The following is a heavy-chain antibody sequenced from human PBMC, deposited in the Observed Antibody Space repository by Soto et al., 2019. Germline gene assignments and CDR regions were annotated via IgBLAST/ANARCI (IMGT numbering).Heavy chain of an antibody. Sequence: QVQLVQSGAEVKKPGSSVKVSCKASGGTFSSYAISWVRQAPGQGLEWMGGIIPIFGTANYAQKFQGRVTITADESTSTAYMELSSLRSEDTAVYYCARDTISDLAAADYGMDVWGQGSTVTVSS. D-gene: IGHD6-13*01. CDR2: IIPIFGTA. J-gene: IGHJ6*02. V-gene: IGHV1-69*01. CDR1: GGTFSSYA. CDR3: ARDTISDLAAADYGMDV.